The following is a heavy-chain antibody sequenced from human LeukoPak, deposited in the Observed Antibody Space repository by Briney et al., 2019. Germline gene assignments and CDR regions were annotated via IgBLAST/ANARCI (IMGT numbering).Heavy chain of an antibody. Sequence: KIGESLKISCKGSGYSFTIYSIGWVGQMPGKALEWMGIIYPGDSDTRYSPSFQGQITISADKSISTAYLQWSSLKASDTAMYYCARRRIAARYNWFDPWGQGTLVTVSS. D-gene: IGHD6-13*01. CDR2: IYPGDSDT. CDR3: ARRRIAARYNWFDP. J-gene: IGHJ5*02. V-gene: IGHV5-51*01. CDR1: GYSFTIYS.